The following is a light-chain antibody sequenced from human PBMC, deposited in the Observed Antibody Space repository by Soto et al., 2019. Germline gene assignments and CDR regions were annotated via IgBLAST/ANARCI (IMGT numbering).Light chain of an antibody. J-gene: IGLJ2*01. V-gene: IGLV4-60*02. Sequence: QPVLTQSSSASASLGSSVKLTCTLSSGHSSYIIAWPQQQPGKAPRYLMKLEGSGSYNKGSGVPDRFSGSSSGADRYLTISNLHFEDEADYYCETWDSNTRVFGGGTKLTVL. CDR1: SGHSSYI. CDR2: LEGSGSY. CDR3: ETWDSNTRV.